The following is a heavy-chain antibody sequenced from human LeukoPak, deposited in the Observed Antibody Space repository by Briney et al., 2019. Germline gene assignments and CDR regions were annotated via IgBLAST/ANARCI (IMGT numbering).Heavy chain of an antibody. Sequence: ASVKVSCKASGYTFTGYYILWVRLAPGQGLEWMGWINPDTGGTVYAQKFQGRVTMTRDTSIDTAYMELRSLRSDDTAVYYCARGECSGGSCYRVDPWGQGTLVTVFS. J-gene: IGHJ5*02. CDR1: GYTFTGYY. CDR2: INPDTGGT. CDR3: ARGECSGGSCYRVDP. V-gene: IGHV1-2*02. D-gene: IGHD2-15*01.